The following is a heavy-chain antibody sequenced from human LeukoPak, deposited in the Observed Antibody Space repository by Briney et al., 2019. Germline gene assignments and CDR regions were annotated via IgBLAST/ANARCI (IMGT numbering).Heavy chain of an antibody. V-gene: IGHV4-59*01. CDR2: IYYSGST. Sequence: SETLSLTCTVSGGSISSYYWSWIRQPPGKGLEWIGYIYYSGSTNYNPSLKSRVTISVDTSKNQFSLKLSSVTAADTAVYYCARVIRGYTIRDYYYYYYMDVWGKGTTVTVSS. CDR3: ARVIRGYTIRDYYYYYYMDV. CDR1: GGSISSYY. J-gene: IGHJ6*03. D-gene: IGHD2-2*02.